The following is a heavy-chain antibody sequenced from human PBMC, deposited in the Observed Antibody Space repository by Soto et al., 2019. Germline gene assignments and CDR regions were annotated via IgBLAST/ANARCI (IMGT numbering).Heavy chain of an antibody. CDR2: ISGSGGST. CDR3: AKGLRFLELLSYRIDAFDI. CDR1: GFTFSRYA. D-gene: IGHD3-3*01. Sequence: EVQLLESGGGLVQPGGSLRLSCAASGFTFSRYAMSWVRQAPGKGLEWVSAISGSGGSTYYADSVKGRFTISRDNSKNTLYLQMNSLRAEDTVVHYCAKGLRFLELLSYRIDAFDIWGHGTMVTVSS. V-gene: IGHV3-23*01. J-gene: IGHJ3*02.